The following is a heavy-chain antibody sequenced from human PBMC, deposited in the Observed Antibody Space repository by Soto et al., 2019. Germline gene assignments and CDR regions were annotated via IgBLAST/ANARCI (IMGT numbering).Heavy chain of an antibody. Sequence: ASVKVSCKASGYTFTSYAMHWVRQAPGQRLEWMGWINAGNGNTKYSQKLQGRVTITRDTSASTAYMELSSLRSEDTAVYYCAREGCGGTVTTCWFDPWGQGTLVTVSS. V-gene: IGHV1-3*01. D-gene: IGHD4-4*01. CDR3: AREGCGGTVTTCWFDP. CDR2: INAGNGNT. J-gene: IGHJ5*02. CDR1: GYTFTSYA.